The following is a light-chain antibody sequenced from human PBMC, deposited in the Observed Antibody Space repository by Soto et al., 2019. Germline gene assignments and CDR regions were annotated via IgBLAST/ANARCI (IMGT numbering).Light chain of an antibody. CDR3: QQYDNLPRT. CDR1: QAILTY. V-gene: IGKV1-33*01. Sequence: DIQLTQSPSSLSASVGDRVTITCQSSQAILTYLNWFQQRPGKAPKLLIYDASHLETGVPSRFSGSGSGTAFTLTISSLQPEDVRTYYCQQYDNLPRTFGGGTKVEV. J-gene: IGKJ4*01. CDR2: DAS.